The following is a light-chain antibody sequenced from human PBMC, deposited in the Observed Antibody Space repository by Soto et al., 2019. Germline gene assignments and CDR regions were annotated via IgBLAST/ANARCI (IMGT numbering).Light chain of an antibody. V-gene: IGLV1-40*01. Sequence: QSVLTQPPSVSGAPLQRVTISCTGSSSNIGAGYDVHWYQQLPGTAPKLLIYVNINRPSGVPDRFSGSKSGTSASLAITGLQAEDEADYYCQSYDSSLSCYVFGTGTKVTVL. J-gene: IGLJ1*01. CDR3: QSYDSSLSCYV. CDR1: SSNIGAGYD. CDR2: VNI.